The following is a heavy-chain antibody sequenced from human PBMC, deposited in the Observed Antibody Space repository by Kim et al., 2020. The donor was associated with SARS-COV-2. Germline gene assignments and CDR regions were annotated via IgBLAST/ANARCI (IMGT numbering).Heavy chain of an antibody. CDR3: ARAGIAAGGAGAIQRATSTLFDY. J-gene: IGHJ4*02. Sequence: ASVKVSCKASGYTFTSYYMHWVRQAPGQGLEWMGIINPSGGSTSYAQKFQGRVTMTRDTSTSTVYMELSSLRSEDTAVYYCARAGIAAGGAGAIQRATSTLFDYWGQGTLVTVSS. V-gene: IGHV1-46*01. CDR1: GYTFTSYY. CDR2: INPSGGST. D-gene: IGHD6-13*01.